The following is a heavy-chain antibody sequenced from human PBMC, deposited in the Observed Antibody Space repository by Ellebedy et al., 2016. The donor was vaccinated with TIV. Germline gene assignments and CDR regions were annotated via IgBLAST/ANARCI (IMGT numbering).Heavy chain of an antibody. D-gene: IGHD3-10*01. V-gene: IGHV3-30*03. CDR3: ARGGSSGSSDY. CDR1: GFTFRSHG. J-gene: IGHJ4*02. CDR2: ISSDGSNK. Sequence: GGSLRLXCVASGFTFRSHGIYWVRQAPGKGLGWVAVISSDGSNKYYADSVKGRFTISRDNSKNTLYLQMNSLRTDDMAVYYCARGGSSGSSDYWGQGTLVTVSS.